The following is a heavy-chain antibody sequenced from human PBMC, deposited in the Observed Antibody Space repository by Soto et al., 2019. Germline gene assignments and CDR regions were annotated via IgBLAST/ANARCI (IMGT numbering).Heavy chain of an antibody. CDR2: IIPIFGTA. J-gene: IGHJ5*02. CDR1: GGTFSSYA. CDR3: ARDYGSGSYYDNWFDP. V-gene: IGHV1-69*13. D-gene: IGHD3-10*01. Sequence: ASVKVSCKASGGTFSSYAISWVRQAPGQGLEWMGGIIPIFGTANYAQKFQGRVTITADESTSTAYMELSSLRSEDTAVYYCARDYGSGSYYDNWFDPWGQGTLVTVSS.